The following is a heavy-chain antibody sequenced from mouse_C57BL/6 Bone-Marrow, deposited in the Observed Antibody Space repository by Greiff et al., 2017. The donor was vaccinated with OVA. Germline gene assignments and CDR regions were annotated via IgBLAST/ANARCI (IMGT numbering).Heavy chain of an antibody. Sequence: EVKVVESGGGLVQPGGSLKLSCAASGFTFSDYYMYWVRQTPEKRLEWVAYISNGGGSTYYPDTVKGRFTISRDNAKNTLYLQMSRLKSEDTAMYYCAREPRLMDYWGQGTSVTVSS. D-gene: IGHD3-2*02. CDR3: AREPRLMDY. V-gene: IGHV5-12*01. CDR1: GFTFSDYY. J-gene: IGHJ4*01. CDR2: ISNGGGST.